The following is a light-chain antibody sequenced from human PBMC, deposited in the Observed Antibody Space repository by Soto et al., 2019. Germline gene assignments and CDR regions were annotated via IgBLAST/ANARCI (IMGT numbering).Light chain of an antibody. Sequence: DIQMTQSPSTLSASVGDRVTITCRASQSISTWLAWYQQKPGKPPKLLIYKTSSGESGVPSRFSGSGSGTEFTLTINSMQADDSATYYCQQYDTYCTFGQGTKLEIK. V-gene: IGKV1-5*03. CDR1: QSISTW. J-gene: IGKJ2*02. CDR3: QQYDTYCT. CDR2: KTS.